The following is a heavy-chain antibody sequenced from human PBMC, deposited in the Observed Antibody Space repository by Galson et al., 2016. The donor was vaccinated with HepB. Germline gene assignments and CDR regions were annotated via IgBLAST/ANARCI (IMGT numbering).Heavy chain of an antibody. J-gene: IGHJ4*02. CDR1: GGSISTLKYY. D-gene: IGHD2/OR15-2a*01. Sequence: ETLSLTCTVSGGSISTLKYYWGWIRQPPGKGLEWIGSMYTGGTTYYNPSLESRVTISVDTSTNQFSLRLTSVTAADTAFYYCSTADYWGPGRLVTVSS. CDR3: STADY. V-gene: IGHV4-39*03. CDR2: MYTGGTT.